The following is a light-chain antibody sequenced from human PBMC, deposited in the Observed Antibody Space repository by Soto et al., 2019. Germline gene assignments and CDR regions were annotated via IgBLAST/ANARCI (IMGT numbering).Light chain of an antibody. Sequence: DIQMTQPPSSLSASIGDTVTIACRASQSIDTYLHWFQQKPGKAPNLLIHGASGLQSGVPSRFSGSGSGTDFTLTISSLQPEDFATYYCQQSYGTLYSFGQGTKVEI. CDR1: QSIDTY. V-gene: IGKV1-39*01. CDR2: GAS. J-gene: IGKJ2*03. CDR3: QQSYGTLYS.